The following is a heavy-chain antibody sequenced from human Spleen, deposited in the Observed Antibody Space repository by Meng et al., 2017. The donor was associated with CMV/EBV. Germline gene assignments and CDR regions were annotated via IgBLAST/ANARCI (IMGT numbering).Heavy chain of an antibody. Sequence: SETLSLTCAVYGGSFSGYYWSWIRQPPGKRLEWIGEINHSGSTNYNPSLKSRVTISVDTSKNQFSLKLSSVTAADTAVYYCARVSHYGSARNHYYFDYWGQGTLVTVSS. CDR1: GGSFSGYY. J-gene: IGHJ4*02. D-gene: IGHD3-10*01. V-gene: IGHV4-34*01. CDR3: ARVSHYGSARNHYYFDY. CDR2: INHSGST.